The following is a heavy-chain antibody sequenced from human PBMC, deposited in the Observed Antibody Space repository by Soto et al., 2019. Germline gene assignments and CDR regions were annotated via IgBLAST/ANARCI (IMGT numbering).Heavy chain of an antibody. D-gene: IGHD6-13*01. CDR2: IWYDGSNK. Sequence: QVQLVESGGGVVQPGRSLRLSCAASGFTFSSYGMHWVRQAPGKGLEWVAVIWYDGSNKYYADSVKGRFTISRDNSKNTLYLQMNSLSAEDTAVYYCAREGSRWYPDYWGQGTLVTVSS. CDR3: AREGSRWYPDY. V-gene: IGHV3-33*01. CDR1: GFTFSSYG. J-gene: IGHJ4*02.